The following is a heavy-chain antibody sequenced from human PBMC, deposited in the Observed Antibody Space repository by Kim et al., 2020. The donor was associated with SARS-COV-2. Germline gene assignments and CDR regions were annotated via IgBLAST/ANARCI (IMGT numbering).Heavy chain of an antibody. CDR2: IYYSGST. J-gene: IGHJ4*02. Sequence: SETLSLTCTVSGGSISSGGYYWSWIRQHPGKGLEWIGYIYYSGSTYYNPSLKSRVTISVDTSKNQFSLKLSSVTAADTAVYYCARARSLGYYDSSGYYPGPYRPTFDYWGQGTLVTVSS. CDR3: ARARSLGYYDSSGYYPGPYRPTFDY. CDR1: GGSISSGGYY. V-gene: IGHV4-31*03. D-gene: IGHD3-22*01.